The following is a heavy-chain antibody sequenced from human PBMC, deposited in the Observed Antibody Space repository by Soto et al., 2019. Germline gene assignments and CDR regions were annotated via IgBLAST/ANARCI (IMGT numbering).Heavy chain of an antibody. Sequence: EVQLVESGGGPVKSGGSLRLSCAASGFYFVSYTMNWVRQAPGKGLEWVSSISGDRSYIYYADSVNGRFTISRDNAKNSLFLQMNSLRVEDTAVYYCVRDLSAYNWFDLWGPGTLVTVSS. J-gene: IGHJ5*01. V-gene: IGHV3-21*01. CDR1: GFYFVSYT. CDR3: VRDLSAYNWFDL. CDR2: ISGDRSYI.